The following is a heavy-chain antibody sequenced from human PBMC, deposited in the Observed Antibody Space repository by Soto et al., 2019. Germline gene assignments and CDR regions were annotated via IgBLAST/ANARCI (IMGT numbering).Heavy chain of an antibody. CDR1: GYSFSGYW. CDR3: ARQIYDSDTGPNFQYYFDS. CDR2: IDPSDSQT. J-gene: IGHJ4*02. D-gene: IGHD3-22*01. Sequence: GESLKISCKGSGYSFSGYWITWVRQKPGKGLEWMGRIDPSDSQTYYSPSFRGHVTISVTKSITTVFLQWSSLRASDTAMYYCARQIYDSDTGPNFQYYFDSWGQGTPVTVSS. V-gene: IGHV5-10-1*01.